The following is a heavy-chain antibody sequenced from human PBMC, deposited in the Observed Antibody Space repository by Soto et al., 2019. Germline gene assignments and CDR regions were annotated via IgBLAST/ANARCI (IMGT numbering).Heavy chain of an antibody. Sequence: PSQTLSLTCAISGDSVSTNRAAWNWIRQSPSRGLEWLGRTYSRSRWYNDYAVSVKSRMTITPDTSKNQFSLQLNSVTPEDTAVYYCARSSYYYDAFDIWGQGTMVTVSS. CDR3: ARSSYYYDAFDI. V-gene: IGHV6-1*01. D-gene: IGHD3-10*01. CDR1: GDSVSTNRAA. CDR2: TYSRSRWYN. J-gene: IGHJ3*02.